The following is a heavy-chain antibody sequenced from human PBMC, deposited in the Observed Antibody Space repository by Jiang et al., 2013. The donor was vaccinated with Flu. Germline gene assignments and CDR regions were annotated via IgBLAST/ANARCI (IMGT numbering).Heavy chain of an antibody. V-gene: IGHV4-39*01. J-gene: IGHJ5*02. Sequence: ELLKPSETLSLTCTVSGGSISSSSYYWGWIRQPPGKGLEWIGSIYYSGSTYYNPSLKSRVTISVDTSKNQFSLKLSSVTAADTAVYYCARHRYSGYCSGGSCYSSWFDPWGQGTLVTVSS. CDR2: IYYSGST. D-gene: IGHD2-15*01. CDR1: GGSISSSSYY. CDR3: ARHRYSGYCSGGSCYSSWFDP.